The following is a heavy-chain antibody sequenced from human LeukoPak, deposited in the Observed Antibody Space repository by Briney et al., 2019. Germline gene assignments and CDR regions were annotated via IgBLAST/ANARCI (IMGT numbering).Heavy chain of an antibody. CDR1: GGTFSSYA. Sequence: ASVKVSCKASGGTFSSYAISWVRQAPGQGLEWMGWISAYDGSKHYSQKVQDRVTMTTDTSATIAYMELRSLRSDDTAVYYCARDLYTNPDAFDIWGQGTMVTVSS. D-gene: IGHD3-16*01. J-gene: IGHJ3*02. CDR3: ARDLYTNPDAFDI. CDR2: ISAYDGSK. V-gene: IGHV1-18*01.